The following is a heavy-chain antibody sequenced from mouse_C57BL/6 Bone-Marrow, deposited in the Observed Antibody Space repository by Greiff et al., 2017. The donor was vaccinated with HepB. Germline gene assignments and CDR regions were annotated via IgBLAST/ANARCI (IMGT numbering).Heavy chain of an antibody. Sequence: QVQLQQPGAELVKPGASVKLSCKASGYTFTSYWMHWVKQRPGQGLEWIGMIHPNSGSTNYNEKFKSKATLTVDKSSSTAYMQISSLTSEDSAVYYCARTLYYYGRDYAMDYWGQGTSVTVSS. J-gene: IGHJ4*01. CDR1: GYTFTSYW. V-gene: IGHV1-64*01. CDR3: ARTLYYYGRDYAMDY. CDR2: IHPNSGST. D-gene: IGHD1-1*01.